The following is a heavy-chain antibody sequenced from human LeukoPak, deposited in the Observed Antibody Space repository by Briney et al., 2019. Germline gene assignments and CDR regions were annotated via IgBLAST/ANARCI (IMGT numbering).Heavy chain of an antibody. V-gene: IGHV3-53*05. CDR2: IYSGGST. J-gene: IGHJ6*02. CDR3: ARGFNGYYYGMDV. CDR1: RFTVSSNY. Sequence: PGGSLRLSCAASRFTVSSNYMSWVRQAPGKGLEWVSTIYSGGSTYYADSVKGRFTISRDNSKNTLYLQMNSLRAEDTAVYYCARGFNGYYYGMDVWGQGTTVTVSS.